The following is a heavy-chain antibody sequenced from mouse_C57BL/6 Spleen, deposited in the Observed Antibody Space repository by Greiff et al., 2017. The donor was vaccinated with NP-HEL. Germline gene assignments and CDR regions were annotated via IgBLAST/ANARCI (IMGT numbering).Heavy chain of an antibody. Sequence: QVQLQQSGPELVKPGASVKISCKASGYAFSSSWMNWVKQRPGKGLEWIGRIYPGDGDTNYNGKFKGKATLTADKSSSTAYMQLSSLTSEDSAVLLWARPGYSNSYFFEYWGQGTTLTVSS. CDR1: GYAFSSSW. V-gene: IGHV1-82*01. J-gene: IGHJ2*01. D-gene: IGHD2-5*01. CDR2: IYPGDGDT. CDR3: ARPGYSNSYFFEY.